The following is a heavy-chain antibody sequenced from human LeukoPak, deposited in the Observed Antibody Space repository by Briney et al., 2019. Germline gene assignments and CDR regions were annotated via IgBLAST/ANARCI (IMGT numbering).Heavy chain of an antibody. D-gene: IGHD6-13*01. V-gene: IGHV3-48*03. J-gene: IGHJ3*02. Sequence: GGSLRLSCAASGFTFSSYEMNWVRQAPGKGLEWVSYISSSGSTIYYADSVKGRFTISRDNAKNSLYLQMNSLRAEDTAVYYCARTQSSSWYRGAFDIWGQGTMVTVSS. CDR1: GFTFSSYE. CDR2: ISSSGSTI. CDR3: ARTQSSSWYRGAFDI.